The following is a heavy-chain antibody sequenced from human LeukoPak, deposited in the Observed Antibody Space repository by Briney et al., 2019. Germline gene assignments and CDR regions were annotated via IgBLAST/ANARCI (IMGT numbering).Heavy chain of an antibody. D-gene: IGHD6-6*01. CDR1: GGSISSYY. CDR2: IYYSGST. V-gene: IGHV4-59*01. CDR3: ARGEIAARRGWFDH. Sequence: SETLSLTCTVSGGSISSYYWSWIRQPPGKGLEWIGYIYYSGSTNYNPSLKSRVTISVDTSKNQFSLKLSSVTAADTAVYYCARGEIAARRGWFDHWGQGTLVTVSS. J-gene: IGHJ5*02.